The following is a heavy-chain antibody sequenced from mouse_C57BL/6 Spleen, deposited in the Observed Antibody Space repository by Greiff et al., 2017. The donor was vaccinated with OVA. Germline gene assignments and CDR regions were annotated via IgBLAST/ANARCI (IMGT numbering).Heavy chain of an antibody. CDR2: IYPGGGYT. CDR1: GYTFTNYW. J-gene: IGHJ3*01. Sequence: QVQLQQSGAELVRPGTSVKMSCKASGYTFTNYWIGWAKQRPGHGLEWIGDIYPGGGYTNYNEKFKGKASLTADKSSSTAYMQFSSLTSEDSAIYCCARGSHGYDGGFAYWGQGTLVTVSA. D-gene: IGHD2-2*01. CDR3: ARGSHGYDGGFAY. V-gene: IGHV1-63*01.